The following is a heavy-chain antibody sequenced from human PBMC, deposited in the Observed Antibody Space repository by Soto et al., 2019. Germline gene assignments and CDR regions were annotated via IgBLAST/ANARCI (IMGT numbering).Heavy chain of an antibody. J-gene: IGHJ6*03. Sequence: PGGSLRLSCAASGLTFSNYAMNWVRQAPGKGLEWVSRINSGGSSTSYADSVKGRFTISRDNAKNTLYLQMNSLRAEDTAVYYCARDSIAVAPLDYYYYMDVWGKGTTVTVSS. V-gene: IGHV3-74*01. CDR3: ARDSIAVAPLDYYYYMDV. CDR2: INSGGSST. CDR1: GLTFSNYA. D-gene: IGHD2-15*01.